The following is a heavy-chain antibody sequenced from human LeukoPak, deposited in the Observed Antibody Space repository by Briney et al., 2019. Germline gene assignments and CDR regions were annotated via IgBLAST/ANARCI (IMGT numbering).Heavy chain of an antibody. J-gene: IGHJ3*02. D-gene: IGHD1-14*01. CDR3: ARFTTTRAFDI. CDR1: GYTFTGYY. Sequence: ASVRVSCKASGYTFTGYYMHWVRQAPGQGLEWMGWINPNSGGTNYAQKFQGWVTMTRDTSISTAYMELSSLRSEDTAVYYCARFTTTRAFDIWGQGTMVTVSS. V-gene: IGHV1-2*04. CDR2: INPNSGGT.